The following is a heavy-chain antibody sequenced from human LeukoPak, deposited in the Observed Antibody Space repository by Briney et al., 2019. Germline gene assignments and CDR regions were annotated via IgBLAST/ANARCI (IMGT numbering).Heavy chain of an antibody. CDR1: GGSISSYY. CDR2: IYYSGST. V-gene: IGHV4-59*06. D-gene: IGHD3-22*01. J-gene: IGHJ4*02. Sequence: SETLSLTCTVSGGSISSYYWSWIRQHPGKGLEWIGYIYYSGSTYYNPSLKSRVTISVDTSKNQFSLKLSSVTAADTAVYYCARGGSDSSGYYLIYYWGQGTLVTVSS. CDR3: ARGGSDSSGYYLIYY.